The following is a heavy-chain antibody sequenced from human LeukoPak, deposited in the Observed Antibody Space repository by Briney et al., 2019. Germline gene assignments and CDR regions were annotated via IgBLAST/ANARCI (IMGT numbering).Heavy chain of an antibody. CDR3: ARGAHRWATTNGNFDY. CDR1: GFTFSSYS. Sequence: GGSLRLSCAASGFTFSSYSMNWVRQAPGKGLEWVAVISYDGSNKYYADSVKGRFTISRDNSKNTLYLQMNSLRAEDTAVYYCARGAHRWATTNGNFDYWGQGTLVTVSS. D-gene: IGHD1-1*01. J-gene: IGHJ4*02. V-gene: IGHV3-30*03. CDR2: ISYDGSNK.